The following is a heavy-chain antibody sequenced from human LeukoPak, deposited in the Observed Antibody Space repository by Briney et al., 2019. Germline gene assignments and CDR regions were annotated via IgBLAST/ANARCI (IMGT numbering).Heavy chain of an antibody. Sequence: PSETLSLTCTVSGVSISSSIYYWRWLRQPAGKGLEWIARMSTSGSTSYNPSLKSRVTISVDTSKNQFARKLSSVTAADTAVEYWARLRRFLEWYFDLWGRGTLVTVSS. CDR2: MSTSGST. CDR1: GVSISSSIYY. J-gene: IGHJ2*01. D-gene: IGHD3-3*01. CDR3: ARLRRFLEWYFDL. V-gene: IGHV4-61*02.